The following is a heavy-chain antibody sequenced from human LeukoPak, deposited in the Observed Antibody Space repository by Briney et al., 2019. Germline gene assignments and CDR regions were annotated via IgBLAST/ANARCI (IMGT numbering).Heavy chain of an antibody. Sequence: GASVKVSCKASGYSFTSYAISWMRQAPGQGLEWVGWISAYNGNTDYAQKLQVRVTMTTDTPTSTAYMELRSLRSDDTAVYYCASMQQLVHEDWGQGTLVTVSS. CDR1: GYSFTSYA. J-gene: IGHJ4*02. CDR2: ISAYNGNT. D-gene: IGHD6-13*01. V-gene: IGHV1-18*01. CDR3: ASMQQLVHED.